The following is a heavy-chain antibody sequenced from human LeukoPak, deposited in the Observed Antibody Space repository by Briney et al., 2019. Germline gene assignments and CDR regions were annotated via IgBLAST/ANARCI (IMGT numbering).Heavy chain of an antibody. J-gene: IGHJ5*02. V-gene: IGHV3-64D*06. Sequence: GGSLRLSCSASGFTFSSYAVHWVRQAPGKGLEYVSGISYNGGSTFYVDSVKGRFTISRDNSKNTLYLQMSSLRPEDTAVYYCVRGGSESGYSYGYHWGQGTLVTVSS. D-gene: IGHD5-18*01. CDR3: VRGGSESGYSYGYH. CDR2: ISYNGGST. CDR1: GFTFSSYA.